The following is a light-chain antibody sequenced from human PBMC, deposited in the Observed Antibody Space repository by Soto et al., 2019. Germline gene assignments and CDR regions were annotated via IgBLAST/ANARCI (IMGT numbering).Light chain of an antibody. Sequence: QSALTQPASVSGSPGQSITISCTGTSSDVGGYNYVSWYQQHPGKAPKVMIYDVTNRPSDVSSRFSGSKSGNTASLTISGLQGEDEADYYCSSYTSGDTIIFGGGTKVTVL. CDR3: SSYTSGDTII. J-gene: IGLJ2*01. CDR1: SSDVGGYNY. CDR2: DVT. V-gene: IGLV2-14*03.